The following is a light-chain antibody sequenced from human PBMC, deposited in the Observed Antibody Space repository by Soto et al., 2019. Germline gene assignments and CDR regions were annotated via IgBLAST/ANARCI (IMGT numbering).Light chain of an antibody. Sequence: QSVLTQPPSVSGAPGQRVTISCTGSSSNIGAGYDVHWYKQLPGTAPKLLIYGISNRPSGVPDRFSGSKSGTSASLAITGLQAEDEADYYCQSYDSSLSGVVFGGGTKLTVL. CDR3: QSYDSSLSGVV. J-gene: IGLJ2*01. V-gene: IGLV1-40*01. CDR1: SSNIGAGYD. CDR2: GIS.